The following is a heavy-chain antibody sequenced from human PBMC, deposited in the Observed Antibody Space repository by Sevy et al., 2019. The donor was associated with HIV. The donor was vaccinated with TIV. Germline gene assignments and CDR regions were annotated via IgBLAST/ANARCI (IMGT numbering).Heavy chain of an antibody. V-gene: IGHV3-48*03. Sequence: GGSLRLSCKASGFIFSKYEMNWVRQAPGKGLEWVSYISPSGHALYYADSVKGRFTVSRDNAKNSLYLQMNSLRGDDTALYYCAIDIDSSGYSYAFDLWGQGTMVTVSS. CDR2: ISPSGHAL. CDR3: AIDIDSSGYSYAFDL. CDR1: GFIFSKYE. D-gene: IGHD3-22*01. J-gene: IGHJ3*01.